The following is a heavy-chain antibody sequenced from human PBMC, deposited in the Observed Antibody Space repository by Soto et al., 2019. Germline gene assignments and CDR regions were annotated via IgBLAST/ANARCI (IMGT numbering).Heavy chain of an antibody. D-gene: IGHD3-3*01. CDR3: ARDTYDFWSGYWSRSDY. CDR2: ISSSGSTI. Sequence: GGSLRLSCAASGFTFSDYYMSWIRQAPGKGLEWVSYISSSGSTIYYADSVKGRFTISRDNAKNSWYLQMTSLRAEVTAVYYCARDTYDFWSGYWSRSDYWGQGTLVTVSS. V-gene: IGHV3-11*01. CDR1: GFTFSDYY. J-gene: IGHJ4*02.